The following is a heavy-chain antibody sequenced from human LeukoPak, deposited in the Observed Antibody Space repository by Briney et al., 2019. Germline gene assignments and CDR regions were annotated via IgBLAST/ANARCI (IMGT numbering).Heavy chain of an antibody. D-gene: IGHD6-13*01. CDR1: GDSINSRKYY. V-gene: IGHV4-39*01. CDR2: IYYSGST. J-gene: IGHJ4*02. CDR3: ARRLSSWYVGYFDY. Sequence: SETLSLTCTVSGDSINSRKYYWGWIRQPPGKGLEWIGSIYYSGSTYYNPSLKSRVTTSVDTSKNQFSLKLSSVTAADTAVYYCARRLSSWYVGYFDYWGQGTLVTVSS.